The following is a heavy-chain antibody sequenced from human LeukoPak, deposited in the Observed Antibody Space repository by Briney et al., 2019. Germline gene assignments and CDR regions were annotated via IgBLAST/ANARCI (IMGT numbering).Heavy chain of an antibody. CDR1: GFPFNDYY. CDR3: ATDGAGFDT. V-gene: IGHV3-11*01. CDR2: INIGGTNT. Sequence: GGSLRLSCAASGFPFNDYYMSWIRQAPGKGLEWLSYINIGGTNTHYADSVKGRFTISRDNAKKSLYLEMNNLRAEDTAVYYCATDGAGFDTWGQGVLVTVSS. J-gene: IGHJ5*02.